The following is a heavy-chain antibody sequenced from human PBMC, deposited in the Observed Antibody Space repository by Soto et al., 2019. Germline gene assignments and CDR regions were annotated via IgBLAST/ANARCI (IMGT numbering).Heavy chain of an antibody. CDR1: GFTVSSNY. V-gene: IGHV3-48*01. CDR3: ARDLNPRQEMLYALLGY. D-gene: IGHD2-8*01. Sequence: GGSLRLSCAASGFTVSSNYMSWVRQAPGKGLEWVSYISGSSSMIYYADSVKGRFTISRDNAKNSLYLQMNSLRAEDTAVYYCARDLNPRQEMLYALLGYWGQGTLVTVSS. CDR2: ISGSSSMI. J-gene: IGHJ4*02.